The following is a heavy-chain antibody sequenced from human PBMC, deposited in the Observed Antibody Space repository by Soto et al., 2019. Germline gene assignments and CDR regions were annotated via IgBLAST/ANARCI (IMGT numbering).Heavy chain of an antibody. V-gene: IGHV3-15*07. CDR1: GFTFSDAW. CDR2: IKSKIDGGTT. Sequence: GGSLRLSCAASGFTFSDAWINWVRQAPGKGLEWVGRIKSKIDGGTTDFAAPVKGRFAISRDDSRDMVYMEMYSLKTDDTAVYYCTLDSLFTGQLVLIDNWGHRSLDT. J-gene: IGHJ4*01. CDR3: TLDSLFTGQLVLIDN. D-gene: IGHD2-8*01.